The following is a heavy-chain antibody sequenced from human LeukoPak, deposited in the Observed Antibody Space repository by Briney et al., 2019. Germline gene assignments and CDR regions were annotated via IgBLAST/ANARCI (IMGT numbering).Heavy chain of an antibody. CDR1: GGTFSSYA. CDR2: IIPILGIA. CDR3: ALSFYGGNAH. J-gene: IGHJ4*02. Sequence: SVKVSCKASGGTFSSYAISWVRQAPGQGLEWMGRIIPILGIANYAQKFQGRVTITADKSTSTAYMELSSLRSVDTAVYYCALSFYGGNAHWGQGTLVTVSS. D-gene: IGHD4-23*01. V-gene: IGHV1-69*04.